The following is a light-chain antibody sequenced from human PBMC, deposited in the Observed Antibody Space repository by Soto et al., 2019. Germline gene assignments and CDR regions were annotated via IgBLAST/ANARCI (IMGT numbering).Light chain of an antibody. CDR1: SSDVGGYNY. CDR3: SSYTSSSPYV. Sequence: QSALTQPASVSGSPGQSITISCTGTSSDVGGYNYVSWYQQHPVKAPKLMIYDVSNRPSGVSNRFSGSKSGNTASLTISGLQAEDEADYYCSSYTSSSPYVVGTGTKLTVL. V-gene: IGLV2-14*01. J-gene: IGLJ1*01. CDR2: DVS.